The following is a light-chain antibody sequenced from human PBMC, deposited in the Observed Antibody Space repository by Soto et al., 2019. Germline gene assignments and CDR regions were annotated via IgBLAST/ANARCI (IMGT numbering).Light chain of an antibody. V-gene: IGKV3-11*01. J-gene: IGKJ5*01. CDR3: QQRGDWPPIT. CDR2: NAS. CDR1: QSVSTF. Sequence: EIVLTQSPATLSLSPGERAILSCRASQSVSTFLAWFQQKPGQPPRLLIYNASNRTTGIPARFSGSGSGTDFTLTSRSLEPEDFAVYYCQQRGDWPPITFGQGTRPEIK.